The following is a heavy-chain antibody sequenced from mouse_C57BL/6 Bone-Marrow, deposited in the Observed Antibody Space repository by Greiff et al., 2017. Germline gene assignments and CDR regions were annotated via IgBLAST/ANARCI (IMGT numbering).Heavy chain of an antibody. V-gene: IGHV1-52*01. CDR1: GSTFTSYW. CDR2: IDPSDSDT. CDR3: ARGLLRRYYYALDY. J-gene: IGHJ4*01. Sequence: QVQLKQPGAELVRPGSSVKLSCKASGSTFTSYWMPWVKQRPIQGLEWIGNIDPSDSDTHYHQKFKDKATLTVDQSSSTAYMQLSRLTSEDSAVYYGARGLLRRYYYALDYWGRKTSVAVAS. D-gene: IGHD1-2*01.